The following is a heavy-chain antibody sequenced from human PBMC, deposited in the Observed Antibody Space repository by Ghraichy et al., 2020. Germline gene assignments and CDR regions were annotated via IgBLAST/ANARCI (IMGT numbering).Heavy chain of an antibody. CDR2: IYDSGTAA. CDR3: ARPSPYGTTWHGGIDY. Sequence: GESPNISCAASGFSFSSYAMSWVRQAPGKELEWVSAIYDSGTAAFYADSVKGRFTISRDNSQETLYLQMNGLRVDDTAVYYCARPSPYGTTWHGGIDYWGQGTLVTVSS. CDR1: GFSFSSYA. D-gene: IGHD3-10*01. V-gene: IGHV3-23*01. J-gene: IGHJ4*02.